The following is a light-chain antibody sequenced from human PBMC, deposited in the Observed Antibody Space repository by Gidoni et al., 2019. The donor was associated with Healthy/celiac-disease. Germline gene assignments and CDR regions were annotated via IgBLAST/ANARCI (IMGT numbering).Light chain of an antibody. Sequence: ESVLTQAPGTLSLSPGERATLSCRASQSVSSSYLAWYQQKPCQAPRLLIYGASSRATGIPGRCSGSASGTDFTLTISRLEPEDFAVYYCQQYGSSPLTFGGGTKVEIK. CDR1: QSVSSSY. CDR3: QQYGSSPLT. J-gene: IGKJ4*01. CDR2: GAS. V-gene: IGKV3-20*01.